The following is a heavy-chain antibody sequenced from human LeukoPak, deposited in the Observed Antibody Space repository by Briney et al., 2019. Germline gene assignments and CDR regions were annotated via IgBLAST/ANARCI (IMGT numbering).Heavy chain of an antibody. CDR2: IYWDDDK. Sequence: SGPTLVNPTQTLTLTCTFSGFSLSTSGVGVGWIRQPPGKALEWLALIYWDDDKRYSPSLKSRLTITKDTSKNQVVLTMTNMDPVDTATYYCARLSGDIVVVIASKDWFDPWGQGTLVTVSS. V-gene: IGHV2-5*02. J-gene: IGHJ5*02. D-gene: IGHD2-15*01. CDR1: GFSLSTSGVG. CDR3: ARLSGDIVVVIASKDWFDP.